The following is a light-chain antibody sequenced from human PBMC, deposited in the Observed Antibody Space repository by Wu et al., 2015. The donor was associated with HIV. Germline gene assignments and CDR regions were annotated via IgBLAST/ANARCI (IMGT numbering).Light chain of an antibody. Sequence: DIQMTQSPPSLSASVGDTVSMTCRASQVIATSLAWYQHKPGEAPELLLFGASTLESGVPSRFRGSGSGTEFTLTISSLQPEDVATYYCQKYNTAPWTFGQGTKVEIK. V-gene: IGKV1-NL1*01. CDR2: GAS. CDR3: QKYNTAPWT. CDR1: QVIATS. J-gene: IGKJ1*01.